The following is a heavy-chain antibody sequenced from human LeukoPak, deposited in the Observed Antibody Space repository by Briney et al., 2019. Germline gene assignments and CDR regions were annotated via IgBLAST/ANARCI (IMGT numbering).Heavy chain of an antibody. CDR1: GGSFSGYY. CDR2: IYYSGST. CDR3: ARLGAYCSSTSCYRFDY. J-gene: IGHJ4*02. D-gene: IGHD2-2*01. V-gene: IGHV4-31*11. Sequence: SETLSLTCAVYGGSFSGYYWSWIRQHPGKGLEWIGYIYYSGSTYYNPSLKSRVIISVDTSKNQFSLKLSSVTAADTAVYYCARLGAYCSSTSCYRFDYWGQGTLVTVSS.